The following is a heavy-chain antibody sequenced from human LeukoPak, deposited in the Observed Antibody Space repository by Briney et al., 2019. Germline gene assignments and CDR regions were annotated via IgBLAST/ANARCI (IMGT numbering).Heavy chain of an antibody. Sequence: GGSLRLSCTASEFTVSRNYMLWVRQAPGKGLEWVSLMFSNGDTHYADSVKGRFTISRDTSKNTVSLQMNSLRVEDTAMYYCTRDQMNYWGQGTLVTVSS. CDR1: EFTVSRNY. J-gene: IGHJ4*02. V-gene: IGHV3-53*01. CDR3: TRDQMNY. CDR2: MFSNGDT. D-gene: IGHD5-24*01.